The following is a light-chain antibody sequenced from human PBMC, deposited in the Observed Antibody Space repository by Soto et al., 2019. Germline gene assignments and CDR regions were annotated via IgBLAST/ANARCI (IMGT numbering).Light chain of an antibody. CDR2: EVN. V-gene: IGLV2-14*01. CDR1: DSDVGGYNY. J-gene: IGLJ1*01. CDR3: CSYAGRYTYV. Sequence: QSVLTQPASVSGSPGQSITISCTGTDSDVGGYNYVSWYQQHPGKAPKLMLYEVNNRPSGVSNRFSGSKSGNTASLTISGLQAEDEADYYCCSYAGRYTYVFGTGTKLTVL.